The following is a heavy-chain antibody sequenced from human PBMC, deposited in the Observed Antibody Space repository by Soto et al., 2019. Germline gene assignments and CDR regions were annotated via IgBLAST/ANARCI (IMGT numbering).Heavy chain of an antibody. V-gene: IGHV1-8*01. CDR2: MNPNSGNT. Sequence: ASVKVSCKASGYTFTSYDINWVRQATGQGLEWMGWMNPNSGNTGYAQKFQGGVTMTRNTSISTAYMELSSLRSEDTAVYYCARGDCTNGVCYLLSVDYWGQGTLVTVSS. J-gene: IGHJ4*02. CDR3: ARGDCTNGVCYLLSVDY. D-gene: IGHD2-8*01. CDR1: GYTFTSYD.